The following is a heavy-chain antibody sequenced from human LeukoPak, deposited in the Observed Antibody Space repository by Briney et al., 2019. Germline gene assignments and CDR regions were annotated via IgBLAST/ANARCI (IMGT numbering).Heavy chain of an antibody. CDR1: GFTFSSYA. D-gene: IGHD5-18*01. V-gene: IGHV3-23*01. Sequence: PGGSLRLSCAASGFTFSSYAMSWVRQAPGKGLEWVSAISGSGGSTYYADSVKGRFTISRDNSKNTLYLQMNSLRAEETAVYYCAAAPSPGVDTAMVYQYGMDVWGQGTPVTVSS. CDR3: AAAPSPGVDTAMVYQYGMDV. CDR2: ISGSGGST. J-gene: IGHJ6*02.